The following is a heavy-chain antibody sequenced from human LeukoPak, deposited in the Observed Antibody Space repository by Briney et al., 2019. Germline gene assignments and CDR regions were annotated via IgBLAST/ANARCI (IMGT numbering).Heavy chain of an antibody. V-gene: IGHV1-69*02. J-gene: IGHJ5*02. CDR2: IIPILDIA. Sequence: SVKVSCKASGGTFSSYTISWVRQAPGQGLEWMGRIIPILDIANYAQKFQGRVTITADKSTSTAYMELSSLRSEDTAVYYCARGGEDIVVVPAASTGYNWFDPWGQGTLVTVSS. CDR1: GGTFSSYT. CDR3: ARGGEDIVVVPAASTGYNWFDP. D-gene: IGHD2-2*01.